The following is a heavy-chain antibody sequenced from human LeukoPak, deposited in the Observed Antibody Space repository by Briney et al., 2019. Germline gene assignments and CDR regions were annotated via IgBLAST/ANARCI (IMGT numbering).Heavy chain of an antibody. CDR1: GFTFSSYG. Sequence: GGSLRLSCAASGFTFSSYGMSWLRQAPGRGLEWVSALSGNGGTTYYIDSVKGRFTISRDNSKNTLYLQMNSLRAEDTAVYYCAKEGFDSWGQGTLVTVSS. J-gene: IGHJ4*02. CDR2: LSGNGGTT. CDR3: AKEGFDS. V-gene: IGHV3-23*01.